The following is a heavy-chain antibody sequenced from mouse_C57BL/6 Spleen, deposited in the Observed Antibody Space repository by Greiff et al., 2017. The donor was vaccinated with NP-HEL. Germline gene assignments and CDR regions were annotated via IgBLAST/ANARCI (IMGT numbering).Heavy chain of an antibody. V-gene: IGHV7-3*01. CDR2: IRNKANGYTT. CDR1: GFTFTDYY. CDR3: ASYYYYGLDY. J-gene: IGHJ4*01. Sequence: EVQVVESGGGLVQPGGSLSLSCAASGFTFTDYYMSWVRQPPGKALEWLGFIRNKANGYTTEYSASVKGRFTISRDNSQSILYLQMNALRAEDSATYYCASYYYYGLDYWGQGTSVTVSS.